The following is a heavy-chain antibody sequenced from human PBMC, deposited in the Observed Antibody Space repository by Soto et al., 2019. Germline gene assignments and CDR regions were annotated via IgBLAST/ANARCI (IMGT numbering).Heavy chain of an antibody. CDR2: IYYSGST. CDR3: ARVGGYYYYYGMDV. Sequence: PSETLSLTCTVSGGSISSGGYYWSWIRQHPGKGLEWIGYIYYSGSTYYNPSLKSRVTISVDTSKNQFSLKLSSVTAADTAVYYCARVGGYYYYYGMDVWGQGSSVTVSS. J-gene: IGHJ6*02. V-gene: IGHV4-31*03. D-gene: IGHD3-10*01. CDR1: GGSISSGGYY.